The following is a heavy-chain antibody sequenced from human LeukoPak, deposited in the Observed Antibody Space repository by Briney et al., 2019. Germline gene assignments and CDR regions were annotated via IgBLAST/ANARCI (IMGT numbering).Heavy chain of an antibody. CDR1: GLTFSTYA. Sequence: GGSLRLSCAASGLTFSTYAMRWIRQAPGKGLEWVSSIGGGGTTSYADSVKGRFTISRDNSKNTLYLQMNSLRAEDTAVYYCAKDLTTYYHDSSGYYYGGGAFDIWGQGTMVTVSS. CDR3: AKDLTTYYHDSSGYYYGGGAFDI. CDR2: IGGGGTT. J-gene: IGHJ3*02. D-gene: IGHD3-22*01. V-gene: IGHV3-23*01.